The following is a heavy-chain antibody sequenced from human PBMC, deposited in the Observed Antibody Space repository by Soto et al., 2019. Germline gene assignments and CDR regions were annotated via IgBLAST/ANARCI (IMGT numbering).Heavy chain of an antibody. CDR3: ATNYGSGSAHFDY. D-gene: IGHD3-10*01. J-gene: IGHJ4*02. CDR2: VIPMVGMS. CDR1: GGTFNFYS. Sequence: QVQLVQSGAEVKKPGSSVKVSCTASGGTFNFYSISWVRQAPGQGLEWVGRVIPMVGMSEYAQKFQGRVTITADKSTSTAYMNLRSLRSEDTAAYYCATNYGSGSAHFDYWGQGTLVTVSS. V-gene: IGHV1-69*02.